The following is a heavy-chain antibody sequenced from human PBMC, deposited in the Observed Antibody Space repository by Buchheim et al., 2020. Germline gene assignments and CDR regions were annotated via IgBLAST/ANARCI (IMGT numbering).Heavy chain of an antibody. J-gene: IGHJ4*02. CDR1: GFTFSSFG. Sequence: VLLVESGGGVVQPGRSLRLSCAASGFTFSSFGMHWVRQAPGKGLEWVAVISTDGRAKYYADSVKGRFSISRDNSTNTLYLQMDSLRAEDTAVYYCAKELSSSGYYSYFDYWGQGTL. V-gene: IGHV3-30*18. D-gene: IGHD3-22*01. CDR2: ISTDGRAK. CDR3: AKELSSSGYYSYFDY.